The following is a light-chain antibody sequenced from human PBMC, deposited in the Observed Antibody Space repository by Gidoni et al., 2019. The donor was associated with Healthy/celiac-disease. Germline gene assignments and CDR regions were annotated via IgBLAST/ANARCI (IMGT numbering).Light chain of an antibody. CDR3: QQSYSTLRYT. J-gene: IGKJ2*01. CDR2: AAS. V-gene: IGKV1-39*01. CDR1: HRSSSY. Sequence: IQMTQSPSSLSASVGDRVTITCRASHRSSSYLNWYQQKPGKAPKLLIYAASSLQSGVPSRFSGSGSGTDFTLTISSLQPEDFATYYCQQSYSTLRYTFGQGTKLEIK.